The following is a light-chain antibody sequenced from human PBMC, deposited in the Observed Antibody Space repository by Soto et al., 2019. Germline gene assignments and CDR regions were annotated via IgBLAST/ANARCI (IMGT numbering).Light chain of an antibody. CDR2: GAS. CDR3: QPYNNWPPWR. CDR1: QSVSSN. Sequence: EIVMTQSPATLSVSPGERATLSCRASQSVSSNLAWYKQKPGQAPRLLIYGASTRATGIPARLSGSGSGTDFTLTITGLQSEDFAVYYCQPYNNWPPWRFGQGTKVEIK. V-gene: IGKV3-15*01. J-gene: IGKJ1*01.